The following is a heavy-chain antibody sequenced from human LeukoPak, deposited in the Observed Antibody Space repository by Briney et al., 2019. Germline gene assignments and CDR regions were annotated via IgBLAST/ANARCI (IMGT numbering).Heavy chain of an antibody. Sequence: ASVEVSCKASGFTFTSSAMQWVRQARGQRLEWIGWIVVGSGNTNYAQKFQERVTITRDMSTSTAYMELSSLRSEDTAVYYCAAREWLLADAFDIWGQGTMVTVSS. CDR1: GFTFTSSA. CDR2: IVVGSGNT. V-gene: IGHV1-58*02. J-gene: IGHJ3*02. CDR3: AAREWLLADAFDI. D-gene: IGHD3-3*01.